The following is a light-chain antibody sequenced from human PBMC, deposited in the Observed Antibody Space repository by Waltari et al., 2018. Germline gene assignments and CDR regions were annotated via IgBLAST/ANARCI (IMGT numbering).Light chain of an antibody. J-gene: IGKJ2*01. CDR3: QQYGSSVMYT. CDR2: GAS. CDR1: QSITKKY. Sequence: VLTQSPGTLSLSPGERSTLSCRASQSITKKYFAWYQQKPDQAPRLLIYGASSRAAGVPDRFSGSGSGTDFTLTISRLEPEDFAVYYCQQYGSSVMYTFGQGTKLEIK. V-gene: IGKV3-20*01.